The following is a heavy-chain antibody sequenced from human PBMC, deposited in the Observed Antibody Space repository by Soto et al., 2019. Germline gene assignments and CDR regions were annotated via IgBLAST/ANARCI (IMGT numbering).Heavy chain of an antibody. CDR3: ARMTTVFAFDI. CDR2: ISAYNGNT. V-gene: IGHV1-18*01. J-gene: IGHJ3*02. CDR1: GYTFTSYG. D-gene: IGHD4-17*01. Sequence: QVQLVQSGAEVKKPGASVKVSCKASGYTFTSYGISWVRQAPGQGLEWMGWISAYNGNTNYAQKLQGRVTMTTDTSTSTDYVELRSMRADDTAVYYCARMTTVFAFDIWGQGTMVTVSS.